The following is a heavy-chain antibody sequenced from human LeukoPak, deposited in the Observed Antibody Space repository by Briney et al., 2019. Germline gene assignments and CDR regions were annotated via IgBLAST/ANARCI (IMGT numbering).Heavy chain of an antibody. J-gene: IGHJ4*02. V-gene: IGHV3-23*01. CDR1: GFTFSSYA. CDR2: ISGSGSST. Sequence: QAGGSLRLSCAASGFTFSSYAMSWVRQAPGKGLEWVSAISGSGSSTHYADSVKGRFTISRDNSKNTLYLQMNSLRAEDTAVYYCAKDPGDIVVVPAAVYFDYWGQGTLVTVSS. CDR3: AKDPGDIVVVPAAVYFDY. D-gene: IGHD2-2*01.